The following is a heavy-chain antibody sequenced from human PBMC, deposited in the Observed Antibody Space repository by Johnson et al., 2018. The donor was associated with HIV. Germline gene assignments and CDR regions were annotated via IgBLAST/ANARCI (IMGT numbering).Heavy chain of an antibody. CDR1: GLSFSNFG. V-gene: IGHV3-30*18. CDR2: ISFDGHLK. CDR3: AKDPPGPVGSPDAFDI. J-gene: IGHJ3*02. Sequence: QVQLVESGGGVVQPGKSVTLSCVGSGLSFSNFGIHWVRQAPGKGPAWVAVISFDGHLKKYDDSVQGRFTISRDNSKNTPYLQMNSLRAEDTAVYYCAKDPPGPVGSPDAFDIWGQGTMVTVSS. D-gene: IGHD1-26*01.